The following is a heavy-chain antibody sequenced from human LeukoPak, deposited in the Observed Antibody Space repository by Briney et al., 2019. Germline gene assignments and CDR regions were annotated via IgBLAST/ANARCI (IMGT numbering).Heavy chain of an antibody. D-gene: IGHD3-3*01. CDR1: GFTFSSYG. CDR3: ARDVNFWSGYFDY. J-gene: IGHJ4*02. Sequence: SGGSLRLSCAASGFTFSSYGMHWVRQAPGKGLEWVAVISYDGSNKYYADSVKGRFTISRDNSKNTLYLQMNSLRAEDTAVYYCARDVNFWSGYFDYWGQGTLVTVSS. V-gene: IGHV3-30*03. CDR2: ISYDGSNK.